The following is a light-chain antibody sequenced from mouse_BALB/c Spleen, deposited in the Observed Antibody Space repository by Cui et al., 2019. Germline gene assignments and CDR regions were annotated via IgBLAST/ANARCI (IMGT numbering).Light chain of an antibody. J-gene: IGKJ1*01. CDR2: STS. V-gene: IGKV4-80*01. Sequence: QIVLTQSPAIMSASLGEGITLTCSASSSVSYIHWYQQKSGTSPKLLIYSTSNLASGAPSRFSGSGSGTFYSLTISSVEAEDAADYYCHQWSSYPWTFGGGTKLEIK. CDR3: HQWSSYPWT. CDR1: SSVSY.